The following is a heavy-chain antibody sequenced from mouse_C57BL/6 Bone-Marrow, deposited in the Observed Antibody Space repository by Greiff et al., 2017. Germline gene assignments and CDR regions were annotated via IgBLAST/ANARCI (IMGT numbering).Heavy chain of an antibody. D-gene: IGHD4-1*01. V-gene: IGHV1-72*01. CDR3: ARGDTTRLGFDY. Sequence: VQLQQSGAELVKPGASVKLSCKASGYTFTSYWMHWVKQRPGRGLEWIGRIDPNSGGTKYNEKFKSKATLTVDKPSSTAYMQRSSLTSEDSAVYDCARGDTTRLGFDYWGQGTTLTVSS. J-gene: IGHJ2*01. CDR2: IDPNSGGT. CDR1: GYTFTSYW.